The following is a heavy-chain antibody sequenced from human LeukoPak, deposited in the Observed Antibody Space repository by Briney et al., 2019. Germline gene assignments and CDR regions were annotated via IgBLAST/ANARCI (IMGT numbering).Heavy chain of an antibody. D-gene: IGHD3-22*01. CDR2: ISSSSSYI. V-gene: IGHV3-21*01. CDR1: GFTFSSYS. Sequence: EGSLRLSCAASGFTFSSYSMNWVRQAPGKGLEWVSSISSSSSYIYYADSVKGRFTISRDNAKNSLYLQMNSLRAEDTAVYYCARVGYYDSSGYRAFDIWGQGTMVTVS. CDR3: ARVGYYDSSGYRAFDI. J-gene: IGHJ3*02.